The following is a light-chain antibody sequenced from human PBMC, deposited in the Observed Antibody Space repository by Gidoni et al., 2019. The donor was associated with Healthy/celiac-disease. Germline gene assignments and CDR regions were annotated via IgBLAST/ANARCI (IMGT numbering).Light chain of an antibody. CDR1: QSVSSSY. Sequence: EIVLTQSPGTLSLSPGERATLSCRASQSVSSSYLAWYQQKPGQAPRLLSYGASNRATGIPDRFSGSGSGTDFTLTISRLGPEDFAVYYCQQYGSSPPITFGQGTRLEIK. CDR2: GAS. J-gene: IGKJ5*01. CDR3: QQYGSSPPIT. V-gene: IGKV3-20*01.